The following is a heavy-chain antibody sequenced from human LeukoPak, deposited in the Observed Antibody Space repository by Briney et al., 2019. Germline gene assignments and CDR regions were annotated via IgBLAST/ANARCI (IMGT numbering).Heavy chain of an antibody. D-gene: IGHD2-21*02. V-gene: IGHV4-61*02. Sequence: SETLSLTCTVSGGSISSGSYYWSWIRQPAGKGLEWIGRIYTSGSTNYNPSLKSRVTISVDTSKNQFSLKLSSVTAADTAVYYCARGTPAYCGGDCYLLDYWGQGTLVTVSS. CDR2: IYTSGST. CDR1: GGSISSGSYY. CDR3: ARGTPAYCGGDCYLLDY. J-gene: IGHJ4*02.